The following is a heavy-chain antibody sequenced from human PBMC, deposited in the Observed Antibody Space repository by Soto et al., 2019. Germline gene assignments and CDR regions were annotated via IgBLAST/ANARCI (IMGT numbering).Heavy chain of an antibody. CDR3: ARGEAAAGTAGFDP. CDR1: WDSVSSNSAA. J-gene: IGHJ5*02. V-gene: IGHV6-1*01. CDR2: TYYRSKWYN. Sequence: SQTLSLTCAISWDSVSSNSAAWNWIRQSPSRGLEWLGRTYYRSKWYNDYAVSVKSRITINPDTSKNQFSLQLNSVTPEDTAVYYCARGEAAAGTAGFDPWGQGTLVTVSS. D-gene: IGHD6-13*01.